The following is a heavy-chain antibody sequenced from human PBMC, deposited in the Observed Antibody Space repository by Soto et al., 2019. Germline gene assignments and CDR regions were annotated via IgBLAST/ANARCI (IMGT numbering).Heavy chain of an antibody. V-gene: IGHV3-33*01. D-gene: IGHD4-17*01. J-gene: IGHJ4*02. Sequence: GGSLRLSCAASGFTFSSYGMHWVRQAPGKGLEWVAVIWYDGSNKYYADSVKGRFTISRDNSKNTLYLQMNSLRAEDTAVYYCARDDRYGVMGVDYWGQGTLVTVSS. CDR2: IWYDGSNK. CDR1: GFTFSSYG. CDR3: ARDDRYGVMGVDY.